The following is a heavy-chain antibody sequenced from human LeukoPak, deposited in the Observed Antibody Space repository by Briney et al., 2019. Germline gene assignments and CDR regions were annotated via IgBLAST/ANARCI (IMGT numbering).Heavy chain of an antibody. V-gene: IGHV3-23*01. CDR2: IGSDGAT. CDR3: VKCMSSTGVCLNFDS. Sequence: PGGSLRLSCAASGFTFFNYAMSWVRQAPGKGLQWGSGIGSDGATFYTHSVKGRFPISRDNSKNTIYLHLNRLVAANTAGDYCVKCMSSTGVCLNFDSWGEGILVSVS. CDR1: GFTFFNYA. J-gene: IGHJ4*02. D-gene: IGHD2-21*02.